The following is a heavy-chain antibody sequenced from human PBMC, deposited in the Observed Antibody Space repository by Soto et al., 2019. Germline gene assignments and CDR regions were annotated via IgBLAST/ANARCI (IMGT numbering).Heavy chain of an antibody. D-gene: IGHD6-6*01. J-gene: IGHJ6*02. CDR3: ARSTSSTLNYYYGMDV. Sequence: QVQLVESGGGVVQPGRSLRLSCAASGFTFSSFGMHWVRQAPGKGLELVAVISYDGSTKFYTDSVKGRFTIARDNSKNILYLQMNSLTIEDTAVFYCARSTSSTLNYYYGMDVWGQGTTVTVSS. CDR1: GFTFSSFG. V-gene: IGHV3-30*03. CDR2: ISYDGSTK.